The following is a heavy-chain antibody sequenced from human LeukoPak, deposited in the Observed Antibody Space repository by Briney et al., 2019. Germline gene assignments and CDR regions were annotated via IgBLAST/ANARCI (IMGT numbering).Heavy chain of an antibody. J-gene: IGHJ4*02. Sequence: GESLRLSCAASRFTFCNYDMSWVRQTPGKGLDWVSIISRTGDWTNYADSVQGRFTISRDNSKNTLYLQINSLRAEDTAVYYCAKDLSDTRWSFDYWGQGTLVTVSS. V-gene: IGHV3-23*01. D-gene: IGHD2-8*01. CDR3: AKDLSDTRWSFDY. CDR1: RFTFCNYD. CDR2: ISRTGDWT.